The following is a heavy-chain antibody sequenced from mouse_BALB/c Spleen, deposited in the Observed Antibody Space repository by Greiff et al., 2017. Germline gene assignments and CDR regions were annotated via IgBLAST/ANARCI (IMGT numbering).Heavy chain of an antibody. CDR3: ARDMGYGNYDAMDY. CDR1: GFTFTDYY. J-gene: IGHJ4*01. V-gene: IGHV7-3*02. CDR2: IRNKANGYTT. Sequence: EVHLVESGGGLVQPGGSLRLSCATSGFTFTDYYMSWVRQPPGKALEWLGFIRNKANGYTTEYSASVKGRFTISRDNSQSILYLQMNTLRAEDSATYYCARDMGYGNYDAMDYWGQGTSVTVSS. D-gene: IGHD2-10*02.